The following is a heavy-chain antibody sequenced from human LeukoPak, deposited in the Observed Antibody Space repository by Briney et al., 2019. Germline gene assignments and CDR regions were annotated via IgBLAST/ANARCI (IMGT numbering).Heavy chain of an antibody. J-gene: IGHJ5*02. CDR1: GYTFTSYG. Sequence: ASVKVSCKASGYTFTSYGISWVRQAPGQGLEWMGWISAYNGNTNYAQKLQGRVTMTTDTSTSTAYMELRSLRSDDTAVYYCARWDVLLWFGGLFEGRFDPWGQGTLVTVSS. D-gene: IGHD3-10*01. CDR3: ARWDVLLWFGGLFEGRFDP. V-gene: IGHV1-18*01. CDR2: ISAYNGNT.